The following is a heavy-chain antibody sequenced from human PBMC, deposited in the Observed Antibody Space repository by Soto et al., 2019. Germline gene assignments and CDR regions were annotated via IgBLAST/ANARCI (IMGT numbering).Heavy chain of an antibody. V-gene: IGHV1-2*04. D-gene: IGHD3-10*01. CDR1: GYTFTGYY. CDR3: ARDRLSRFGARWWFDP. J-gene: IGHJ5*02. CDR2: INPNSGGT. Sequence: ASVKVSCKASGYTFTGYYMHWVRQAPGQGLEWMGWINPNSGGTNYAQKFQGWVTMTRDTSISTAYMELSRLRSDDTAGYYCARDRLSRFGARWWFDPWGQGTLVTVSS.